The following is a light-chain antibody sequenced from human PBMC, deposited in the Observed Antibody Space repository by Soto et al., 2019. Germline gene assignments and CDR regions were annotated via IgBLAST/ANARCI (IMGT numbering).Light chain of an antibody. CDR3: QQHSSCPPLT. Sequence: EVVLTQSPATLSLSPGERATLSCRASQSVSSYLAWYQQKPGQAPRLLIYDASNRATGIPARFSGSGSGTDFTLTIISLEPEDVAFYYCQQHSSCPPLTFGGGTKVEIK. CDR1: QSVSSY. CDR2: DAS. V-gene: IGKV3-11*01. J-gene: IGKJ4*01.